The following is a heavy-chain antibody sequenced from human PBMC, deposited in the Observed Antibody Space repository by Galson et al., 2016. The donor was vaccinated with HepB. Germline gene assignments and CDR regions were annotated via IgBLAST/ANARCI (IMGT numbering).Heavy chain of an antibody. CDR2: SSYT. D-gene: IGHD6-13*01. V-gene: IGHV3-11*06. J-gene: IGHJ6*02. Sequence: SSYTNYADSVKGRFTISRDNAKNSLYLQMNSLRAEDTAVYYCARDEEEAAAGTGHYYYGMDVWGQGTTVTVSS. CDR3: ARDEEEAAAGTGHYYYGMDV.